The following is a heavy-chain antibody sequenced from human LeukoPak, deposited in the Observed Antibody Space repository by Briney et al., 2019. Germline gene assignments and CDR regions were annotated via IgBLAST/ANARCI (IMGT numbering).Heavy chain of an antibody. D-gene: IGHD5-18*01. CDR3: AREPANTAAFDI. Sequence: PSETLSLTCTVSGGSINTYYWSWIRQPPGKGLEWIAYVRENGESNYNPSLKSRVAISLDTANNQISLRLNFVTAADTAIYYCAREPANTAAFDIWGLGTMVTVSS. CDR1: GGSINTYY. J-gene: IGHJ3*02. CDR2: VRENGES. V-gene: IGHV4-59*12.